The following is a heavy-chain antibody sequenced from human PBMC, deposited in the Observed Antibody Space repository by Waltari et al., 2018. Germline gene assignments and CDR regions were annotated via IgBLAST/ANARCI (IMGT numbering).Heavy chain of an antibody. D-gene: IGHD2-2*01. V-gene: IGHV3-73*02. CDR3: TRSPIWGYVSSSDFDY. CDR1: GFTFSGSA. J-gene: IGHJ4*02. CDR2: IRSKANSYAT. Sequence: EVQLVESGGGLVQPGGSLKLSCAASGFTFSGSAMHWVRQASGKGLEWVGRIRSKANSYATAYAASVKGRFTISRDDSKNTAYLQMNSLKTEDTAVYYCTRSPIWGYVSSSDFDYWGQGTLVTVSS.